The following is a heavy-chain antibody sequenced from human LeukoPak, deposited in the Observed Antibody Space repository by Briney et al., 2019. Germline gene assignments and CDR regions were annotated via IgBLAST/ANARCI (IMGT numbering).Heavy chain of an antibody. V-gene: IGHV1-2*04. CDR3: ARMNGDDAFDI. CDR2: INPNSGGT. Sequence: ASVKVSCKASGYTFTSYDINWVRQATGQGLEWMGWINPNSGGTNYAQKFQGWVTMTRDTSISTAYMELSRLRSDDTAVYYCARMNGDDAFDIWGQGTMVTVSS. D-gene: IGHD2-8*01. J-gene: IGHJ3*02. CDR1: GYTFTSYD.